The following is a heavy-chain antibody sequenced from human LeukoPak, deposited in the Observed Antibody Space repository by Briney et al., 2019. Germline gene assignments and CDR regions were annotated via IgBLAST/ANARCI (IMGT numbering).Heavy chain of an antibody. Sequence: TGGSLRLSCAASGFTFSSYWMSWVRQAPGKGLEWVANIKQDGSEKYYVDSVKGRFTISRDNAKNSLYLQMNSLRAEDTAVYYCAKSPFMVRGVITYYFDYWGQGTLVTVSS. CDR3: AKSPFMVRGVITYYFDY. J-gene: IGHJ4*02. D-gene: IGHD3-10*01. CDR2: IKQDGSEK. CDR1: GFTFSSYW. V-gene: IGHV3-7*03.